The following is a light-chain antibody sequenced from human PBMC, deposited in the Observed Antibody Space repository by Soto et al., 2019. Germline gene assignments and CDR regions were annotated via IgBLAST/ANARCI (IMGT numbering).Light chain of an antibody. CDR2: LGS. V-gene: IGKV2-28*01. Sequence: DIVMTQSPLSLPVTPGEPASISCRSSQSLLHSNGYNYLDWYLQKPGQSPQVLIYLGSNRASGVPDRFSGSGSGTDFTLKISRVEAEDFGVYYCMQALQTPWTFGQGTKVEIK. J-gene: IGKJ1*01. CDR1: QSLLHSNGYNY. CDR3: MQALQTPWT.